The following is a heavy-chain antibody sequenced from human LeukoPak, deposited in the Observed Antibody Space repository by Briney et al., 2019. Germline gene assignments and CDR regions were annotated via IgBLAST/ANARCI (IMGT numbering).Heavy chain of an antibody. V-gene: IGHV4-30-2*01. Sequence: PSETLSLTCAVSDGSISSGGYSWSWIRQPPGKGLEWIGYTYHSGSTYYNPSLKSRVTISVDRSKNQFSLKLSSVTAADTAVYYCARGGRGYSYGYWWFDPWGQGTLVTVSS. CDR3: ARGGRGYSYGYWWFDP. CDR2: TYHSGST. J-gene: IGHJ5*02. CDR1: DGSISSGGYS. D-gene: IGHD5-18*01.